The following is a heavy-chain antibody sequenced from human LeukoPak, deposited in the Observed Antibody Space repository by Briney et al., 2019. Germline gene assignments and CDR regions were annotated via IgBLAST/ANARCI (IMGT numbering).Heavy chain of an antibody. D-gene: IGHD5-12*01. Sequence: GASVKVSCKASGYTFTGYYMHWVRQAPGQGLEWMGWINPNSGGTNYAQKFQGRVTMTRDTSISTAYMELSRLRSDDTAVYYCARQAGSGYSGYCFDYWGQGTLVTVSS. CDR2: INPNSGGT. V-gene: IGHV1-2*02. CDR1: GYTFTGYY. CDR3: ARQAGSGYSGYCFDY. J-gene: IGHJ4*02.